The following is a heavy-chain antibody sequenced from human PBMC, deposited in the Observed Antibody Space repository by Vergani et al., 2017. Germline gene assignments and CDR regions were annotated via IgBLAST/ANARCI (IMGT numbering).Heavy chain of an antibody. CDR1: GASIRSSNYY. CDR3: ASGKYYSDSTSHFRGRYFDV. J-gene: IGHJ2*01. Sequence: QLQLQESGPGLVKPSATLSLTCSVSGASIRSSNYYWGWIRQPPGKGLEWIASIYYSVSTYYNPSLKSRVTISADTSKNQFSLRLTSVTAADTAVYYCASGKYYSDSTSHFRGRYFDVWGRGTLVTVPS. V-gene: IGHV4-39*01. D-gene: IGHD3-16*01. CDR2: IYYSVST.